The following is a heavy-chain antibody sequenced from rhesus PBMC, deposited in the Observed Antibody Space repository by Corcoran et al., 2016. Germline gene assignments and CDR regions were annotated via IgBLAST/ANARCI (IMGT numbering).Heavy chain of an antibody. Sequence: QVQLQESGPGLVKPSETLSLTCAVSGGSVSSSNWWSWIRQPPGKGLEWIGYIYGSGSSTNYNPSLKSRVTLSVDTSKNQLSLKLSSVTAADTAVYYCASVGSYIPANFDYWGQGVLVTVSS. CDR3: ASVGSYIPANFDY. CDR1: GGSVSSSN. CDR2: IYGSGSST. V-gene: IGHV4S11*01. D-gene: IGHD1-44*01. J-gene: IGHJ4*01.